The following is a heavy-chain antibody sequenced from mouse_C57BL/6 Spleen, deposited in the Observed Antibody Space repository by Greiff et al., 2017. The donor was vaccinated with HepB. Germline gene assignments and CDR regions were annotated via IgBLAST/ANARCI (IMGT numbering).Heavy chain of an antibody. V-gene: IGHV6-6*01. CDR2: IRNKANNHAT. Sequence: EVQLVESGGGLVQPGGSMKLSCAASGFTFSDAWMDWVRQSPEKGLEWVAEIRNKANNHATYYAESVKGRFTISRDDSKSSVYLQMNSLRAEDTGIYYCTRPGGLRGYYFDYWGQGTTLTVSS. CDR1: GFTFSDAW. CDR3: TRPGGLRGYYFDY. D-gene: IGHD2-4*01. J-gene: IGHJ2*01.